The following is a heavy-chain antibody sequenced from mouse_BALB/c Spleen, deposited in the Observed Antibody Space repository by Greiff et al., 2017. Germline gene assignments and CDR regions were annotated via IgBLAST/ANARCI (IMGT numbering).Heavy chain of an antibody. V-gene: IGHV1S135*01. Sequence: EVQVVESGPELMKPGASVKISCKASGYSFTSYYMHWVKQSHGKSLEWIGYIDPFNGGTSYNQKFKGKATLTVDKSSSTAYMHLSSLTSEDSAVYYCARVERITTVVAPMDYWGQGTSVTVSS. CDR3: ARVERITTVVAPMDY. CDR1: GYSFTSYY. J-gene: IGHJ4*01. D-gene: IGHD1-1*01. CDR2: IDPFNGGT.